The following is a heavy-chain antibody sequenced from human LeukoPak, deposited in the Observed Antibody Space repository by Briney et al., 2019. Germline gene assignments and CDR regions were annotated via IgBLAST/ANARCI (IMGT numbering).Heavy chain of an antibody. CDR1: GGSFSGYY. Sequence: KASETLSLTCAVYGGSFSGYYWSWIRLPPGKGLEWIGEINHSGSTNYNPSLKSRVTISVDTSKNQFSLKLSSVTAADTAVYYCARGLRSGGSYPYFDYWGQGTLVTVSS. CDR2: INHSGST. J-gene: IGHJ4*02. D-gene: IGHD2-15*01. CDR3: ARGLRSGGSYPYFDY. V-gene: IGHV4-34*01.